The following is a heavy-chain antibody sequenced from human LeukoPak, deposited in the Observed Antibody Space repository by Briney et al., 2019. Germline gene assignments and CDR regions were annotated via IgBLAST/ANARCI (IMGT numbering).Heavy chain of an antibody. J-gene: IGHJ3*02. CDR2: ISHSGST. D-gene: IGHD1-26*01. V-gene: IGHV4-38-2*02. CDR1: GYYISSAYY. Sequence: SETLSLTCTVSGYYISSAYYWGWIRQPPGKGLEWIGSISHSGSTYYNPSLKSRVTLSLDTSKNQFSLKLSSVTAADTAVYYCARAVVGATDAFDIWGQGTMVTVSS. CDR3: ARAVVGATDAFDI.